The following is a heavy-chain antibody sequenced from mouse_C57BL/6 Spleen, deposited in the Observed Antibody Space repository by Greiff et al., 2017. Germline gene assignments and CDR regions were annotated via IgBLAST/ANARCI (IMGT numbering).Heavy chain of an antibody. J-gene: IGHJ3*01. CDR3: ARDLYSNYVFAY. V-gene: IGHV1-82*01. D-gene: IGHD2-5*01. CDR1: GYAFSSSW. Sequence: VQLQQSGPELVKPGASVKISCKASGYAFSSSWMNWVKQRPGKGLEWIGRIYPGDGDTNYNGKFKGKATLTADKSSSTAYMQLSSLTSEDSAVYFCARDLYSNYVFAYWGKGTLVTVSA. CDR2: IYPGDGDT.